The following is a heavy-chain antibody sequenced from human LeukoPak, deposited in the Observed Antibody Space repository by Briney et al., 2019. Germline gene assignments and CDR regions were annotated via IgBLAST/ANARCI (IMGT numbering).Heavy chain of an antibody. Sequence: GGSLRLSCAASGFTFGNYWMSWVRQAPGKGLEWVANIKQDGSDKYYVDSVKGRFTISRDNAKNSLYLQMNSLRAEDTAVYYCARGAPYYYDSSGYILWGQGTLVTVSS. CDR2: IKQDGSDK. CDR3: ARGAPYYYDSSGYIL. D-gene: IGHD3-22*01. J-gene: IGHJ4*02. CDR1: GFTFGNYW. V-gene: IGHV3-7*01.